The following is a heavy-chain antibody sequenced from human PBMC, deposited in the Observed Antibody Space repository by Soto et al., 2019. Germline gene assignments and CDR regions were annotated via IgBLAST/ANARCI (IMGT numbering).Heavy chain of an antibody. V-gene: IGHV3-48*01. CDR1: GFTFSSYR. D-gene: IGHD3-10*01. CDR2: ISSSSNTI. J-gene: IGHJ4*02. CDR3: ARPYYYGAGSYSS. Sequence: EVQLVESGGGLVQPGGSLRLSCAASGFTFSSYRMNWVRQAPGKGLEWVSYISSSSNTIYYADSVKGRFTISRDNAKNSLYLQINSLRAEDTAVYYCARPYYYGAGSYSSWGQGTLVTVSS.